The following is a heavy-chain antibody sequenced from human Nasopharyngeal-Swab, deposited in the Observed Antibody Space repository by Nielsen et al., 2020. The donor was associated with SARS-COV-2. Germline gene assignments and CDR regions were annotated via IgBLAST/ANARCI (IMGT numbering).Heavy chain of an antibody. CDR3: TTVLRFLEWLYYFDY. Sequence: GGSLRLSCAASGFTFSSYSMNWVRQAPGKGLEWVSYISSSSSTIYYADSVKGRFTISRDNAKNSLYLQMNSLKTEDTAVYYCTTVLRFLEWLYYFDYWGQGTLVTVSS. CDR2: ISSSSSTI. D-gene: IGHD3-3*01. CDR1: GFTFSSYS. J-gene: IGHJ4*02. V-gene: IGHV3-48*01.